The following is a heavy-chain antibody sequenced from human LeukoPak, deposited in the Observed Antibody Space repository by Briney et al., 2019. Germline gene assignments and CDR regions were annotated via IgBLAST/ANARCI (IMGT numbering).Heavy chain of an antibody. CDR2: INQDGSEK. CDR3: ARGGFTTDY. V-gene: IGHV3-7*01. D-gene: IGHD1-14*01. J-gene: IGHJ4*02. CDR1: GFTFSNYW. Sequence: GGSLRLSCAGSGFTFSNYWMTWVRQAPGKGLEWVANINQDGSEKYCANSVKGRFTISRNSAENSLYLQMNSLRAEDTAVYYCARGGFTTDYWGQGTLVTVSS.